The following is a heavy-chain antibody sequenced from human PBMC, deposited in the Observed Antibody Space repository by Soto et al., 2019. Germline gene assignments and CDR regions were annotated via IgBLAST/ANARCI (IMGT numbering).Heavy chain of an antibody. J-gene: IGHJ4*02. V-gene: IGHV3-48*03. D-gene: IGHD6-13*01. CDR2: ISSSGSTI. CDR1: GFTFSSYE. Sequence: EVQLVESGGGLVQPGGSLRLSCAASGFTFSSYEMNWVRQAPGKGLEWVSYISSSGSTIYYADSVKGRFTISRDNAKNSLYLQMNSLRAEDTAVYYCAREAGYGRSWIFDYWGQGTLVTVSS. CDR3: AREAGYGRSWIFDY.